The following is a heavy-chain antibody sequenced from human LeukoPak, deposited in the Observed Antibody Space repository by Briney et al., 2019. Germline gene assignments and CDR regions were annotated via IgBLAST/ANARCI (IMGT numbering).Heavy chain of an antibody. D-gene: IGHD4/OR15-4a*01. CDR3: AKRTLVQGPLFDY. V-gene: IGHV3-23*01. CDR2: ISDSGDSA. CDR1: GFTFSTYA. J-gene: IGHJ4*02. Sequence: PGGSLRLSCAASGFTFSTYAMSWVRQAPAKGVEWVSGISDSGDSAFYADSVKGRFTISRDNSKNTLYLQMNSLRAEDTAVYYCAKRTLVQGPLFDYWGQGTLVTVSS.